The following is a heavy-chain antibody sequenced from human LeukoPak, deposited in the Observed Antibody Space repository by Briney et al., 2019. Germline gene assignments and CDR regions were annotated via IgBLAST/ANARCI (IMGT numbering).Heavy chain of an antibody. V-gene: IGHV4-39*02. CDR3: ARGSYISTTWYYFNY. Sequence: SETLSLTCTVSGGSISSSSYYWGWIRHPPGKGLEWIGNIYYTGSTYYNPSLKSRVTISVDTSKTHFSLNLSPVTAADTAVYYCARGSYISTTWYYFNYWGQGTLVTVSS. CDR2: IYYTGST. CDR1: GGSISSSSYY. D-gene: IGHD1-26*01. J-gene: IGHJ4*02.